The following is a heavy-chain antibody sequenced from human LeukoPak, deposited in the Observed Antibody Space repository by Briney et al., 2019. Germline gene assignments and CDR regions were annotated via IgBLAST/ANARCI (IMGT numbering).Heavy chain of an antibody. J-gene: IGHJ6*03. Sequence: GASVKVSCKASGYTFTSYDINWVRQATGQGLEWMGWMNPNSGNTGYAQKFQGRVTITRNTSISTAYMELSSLRSEDTAVYYCASSPSGSYYYYYMDVWGKGTTVTVSS. V-gene: IGHV1-8*03. D-gene: IGHD3-10*01. CDR1: GYTFTSYD. CDR3: ASSPSGSYYYYYMDV. CDR2: MNPNSGNT.